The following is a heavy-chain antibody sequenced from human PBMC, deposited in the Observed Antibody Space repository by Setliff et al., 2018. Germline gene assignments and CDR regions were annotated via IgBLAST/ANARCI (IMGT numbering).Heavy chain of an antibody. V-gene: IGHV2-5*01. Sequence: SGPTLVNPTQTLTLTCTFSGFSLSTNGVGVGWIRQPPGKALEWLALIYWNDDKRYSPSLKSRLTITKDTSKNQVVLTMTNMDPVDTATYYCAHKYGDYVRYFQHWGQGTLVTVSS. CDR1: GFSLSTNGVG. CDR3: AHKYGDYVRYFQH. D-gene: IGHD4-17*01. J-gene: IGHJ1*01. CDR2: IYWNDDK.